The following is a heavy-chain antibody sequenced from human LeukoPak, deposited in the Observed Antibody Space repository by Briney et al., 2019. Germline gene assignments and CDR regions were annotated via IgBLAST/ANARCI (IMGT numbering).Heavy chain of an antibody. CDR3: ATNFYSNSWSLTD. J-gene: IGHJ4*02. D-gene: IGHD6-13*01. CDR1: GYTLTELS. V-gene: IGHV1-2*02. Sequence: ASVKVSCKVSGYTLTELSMHWVRQAPGQGLEWMGWINPNSGGTNYAQKFRGRVTMTRDTSINTAYMELNRLTSDDTAVYYCATNFYSNSWSLTDWGQGTLVTVSS. CDR2: INPNSGGT.